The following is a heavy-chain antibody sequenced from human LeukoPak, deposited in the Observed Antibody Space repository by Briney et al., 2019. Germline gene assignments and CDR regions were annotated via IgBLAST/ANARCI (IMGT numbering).Heavy chain of an antibody. CDR3: ARGRPSSGWYVAYYYYYMDV. CDR1: GGSISSSSYY. D-gene: IGHD6-19*01. J-gene: IGHJ6*03. CDR2: IDHSGST. V-gene: IGHV4-39*07. Sequence: SETLSLTCTVSGGSISSSSYYWGWIRQPPGKGLEWIGSIDHSGSTHYNPSLKSRVTISVDTSKNQFSLKLSSVTAADTAVYYCARGRPSSGWYVAYYYYYMDVWGKGTTVTISS.